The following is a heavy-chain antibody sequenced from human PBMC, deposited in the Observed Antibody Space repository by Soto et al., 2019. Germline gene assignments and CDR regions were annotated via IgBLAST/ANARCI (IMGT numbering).Heavy chain of an antibody. CDR2: IIPIVGTG. CDR1: GGTFSNYA. CDR3: ARVVILVPTASTDYCCQMDV. V-gene: IGHV1-69*01. Sequence: QVQLVQSGAEVRKPGSSVTVSCKASGGTFSNYAISWVRQAPGQGLEWMGGIIPIVGTGSYAQKFQGRVTFTADEPTTTACMGLGSLRFEDSAVYYCARVVILVPTASTDYCCQMDVWGPATAVTVSS. J-gene: IGHJ6*02. D-gene: IGHD2-2*01.